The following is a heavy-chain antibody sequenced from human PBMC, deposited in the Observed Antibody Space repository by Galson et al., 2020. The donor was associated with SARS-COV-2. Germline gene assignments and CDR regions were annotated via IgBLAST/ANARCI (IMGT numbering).Heavy chain of an antibody. J-gene: IGHJ2*01. Sequence: GESLKISCAASGFTFRSYGMHWVRQAPGKGLEWVAVIWYDGSIQHYVDSVKGRFTVSRDNLYNKVHLQMNSLRAEDTGVYYCARDPDCGGDCPYWYVDVWGRGPRVAVAS. CDR1: GFTFRSYG. CDR3: ARDPDCGGDCPYWYVDV. V-gene: IGHV3-33*01. CDR2: IWYDGSIQ. D-gene: IGHD2-21*02.